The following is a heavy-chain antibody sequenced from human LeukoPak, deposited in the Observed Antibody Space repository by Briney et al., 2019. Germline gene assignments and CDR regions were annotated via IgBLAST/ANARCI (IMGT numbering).Heavy chain of an antibody. J-gene: IGHJ4*02. V-gene: IGHV3-23*01. CDR2: ISDSGAGT. CDR3: AREPYSGYDFWSDY. D-gene: IGHD5-12*01. Sequence: GGSLRLSCAASGFSFSNFAMTWVRQAPGKGLEWVSCISDSGAGTYYADSVKGRFTISRDNAKNSLYLQMNSLRAEDTALYYCAREPYSGYDFWSDYWGQGTLVTVSS. CDR1: GFSFSNFA.